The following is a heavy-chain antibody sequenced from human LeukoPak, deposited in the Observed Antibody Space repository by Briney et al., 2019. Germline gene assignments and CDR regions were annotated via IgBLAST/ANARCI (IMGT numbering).Heavy chain of an antibody. Sequence: GGSLRLSCAASGFTFSTYNINWVRQAPGKGLEWVSYISRGSNTIYYADSVKGRFTISRENAKNSLYLQMNSLRAGDTAVYYCARDYFGAFDIWGQGTMVTVSS. V-gene: IGHV3-48*01. CDR1: GFTFSTYN. CDR2: ISRGSNTI. D-gene: IGHD2-21*01. J-gene: IGHJ3*02. CDR3: ARDYFGAFDI.